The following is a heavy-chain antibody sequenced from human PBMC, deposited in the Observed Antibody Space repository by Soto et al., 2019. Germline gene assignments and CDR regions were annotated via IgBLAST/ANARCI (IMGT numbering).Heavy chain of an antibody. CDR2: IYHSGST. V-gene: IGHV4-38-2*02. Sequence: PSETLSLTCAVSGYSISSGYYWGWIRQPPGKGLEWIGSIYHSGSTYYNPSLKSRVTISVDTSKNQFSLKLSSVTAADTAVYYCARDWYYDFWSGYYTGYYGMDVWGHGTTVTVS. J-gene: IGHJ6*02. CDR1: GYSISSGYY. D-gene: IGHD3-3*01. CDR3: ARDWYYDFWSGYYTGYYGMDV.